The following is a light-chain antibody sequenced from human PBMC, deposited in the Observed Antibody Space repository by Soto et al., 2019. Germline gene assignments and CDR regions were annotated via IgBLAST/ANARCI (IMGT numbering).Light chain of an antibody. CDR2: DVT. V-gene: IGLV2-11*01. J-gene: IGLJ3*02. CDR1: SSDVGYYNY. CDR3: CSYAGSSWV. Sequence: QSALTQPRSVSGSPGQSVTISCTGSSSDVGYYNYVSWYQQHPGKAPKLIIYDVTKRPSGVPDRFSGSKSGNTASLTISGLQTEDETDYYCCSYAGSSWVFGGATKLTVL.